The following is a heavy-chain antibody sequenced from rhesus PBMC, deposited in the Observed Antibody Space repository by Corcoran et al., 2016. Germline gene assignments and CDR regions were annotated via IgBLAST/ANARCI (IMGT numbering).Heavy chain of an antibody. CDR2: ISSGRDST. Sequence: EVQLVETGGGLVQPGGSRKLSGAASGFTFSSFGRSWVRQAPGEGREWVSAISSGRDSTFYADSVKGRFTISRDNSKNTLSLQMNSLRAEDTAVYYCAKDWGYWGQGVLVTVSS. J-gene: IGHJ4*01. V-gene: IGHV3S5*01. CDR3: AKDWGY. CDR1: GFTFSSFG. D-gene: IGHD3-34*01.